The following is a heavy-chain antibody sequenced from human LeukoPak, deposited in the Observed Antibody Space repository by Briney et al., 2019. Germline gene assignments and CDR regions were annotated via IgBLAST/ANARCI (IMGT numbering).Heavy chain of an antibody. CDR2: IYHSGST. V-gene: IGHV4-4*02. CDR3: ARERGDDYGDYAWFDP. J-gene: IGHJ5*02. Sequence: SGTLSLTRAVSGGSISSSNWWSWVRQPPGKGLEWIGEIYHSGSTNYNPSLKSRVTISVDKSKNQFSLKLSSVTAADTAVYYCARERGDDYGDYAWFDPWGQGTLVTVSS. D-gene: IGHD4-17*01. CDR1: GGSISSSNW.